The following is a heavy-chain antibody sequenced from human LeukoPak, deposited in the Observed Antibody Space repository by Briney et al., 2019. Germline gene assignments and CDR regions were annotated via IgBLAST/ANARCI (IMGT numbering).Heavy chain of an antibody. D-gene: IGHD4-17*01. V-gene: IGHV1-8*03. CDR3: ARILYGDDYLFDY. Sequence: GASVKVSCKTSGYTFTGYYMHWVRQAPGQGLEWMGWMNPNSGNTGYAQKFQGRVTITRNTSISTAYMELSSLRSEDTAVYYCARILYGDDYLFDYWGQGTLVTVSS. J-gene: IGHJ4*02. CDR1: GYTFTGYY. CDR2: MNPNSGNT.